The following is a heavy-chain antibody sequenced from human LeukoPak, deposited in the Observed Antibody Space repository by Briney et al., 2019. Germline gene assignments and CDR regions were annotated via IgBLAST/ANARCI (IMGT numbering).Heavy chain of an antibody. J-gene: IGHJ5*02. Sequence: PSETLSLTCTVSGGSISSSGYYWGWIRQPPGKGLEWIGSIYYSGSTYYNPSLKSRVTISVDTSKNQFSLKLSSVTAADTAVYYCARGRIVLISYWFDPWGQGTLVTVSS. CDR1: GGSISSSGYY. V-gene: IGHV4-39*07. CDR3: ARGRIVLISYWFDP. D-gene: IGHD2-8*01. CDR2: IYYSGST.